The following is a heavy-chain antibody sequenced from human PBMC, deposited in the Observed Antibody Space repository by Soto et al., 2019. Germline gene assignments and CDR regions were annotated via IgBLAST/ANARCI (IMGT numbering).Heavy chain of an antibody. CDR3: ARLDSSGYYCGYYFDY. Sequence: QVQLQESGPGLVKPSQTLSLTCTVSGGSISSGGYYWSWIRQHPGKGLEWIGYIYYSVSTYYNPSLKSRVTISVDTSKNQFSLKLSSVTAADTAVYYCARLDSSGYYCGYYFDYWGQGTLVTVSS. V-gene: IGHV4-31*03. J-gene: IGHJ4*02. CDR2: IYYSVST. D-gene: IGHD3-22*01. CDR1: GGSISSGGYY.